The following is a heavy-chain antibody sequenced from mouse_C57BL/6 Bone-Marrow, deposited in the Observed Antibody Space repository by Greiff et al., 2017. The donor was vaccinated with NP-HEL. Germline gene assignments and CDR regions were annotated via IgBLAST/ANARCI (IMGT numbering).Heavy chain of an antibody. CDR2: IDPSDSYT. CDR1: GYTFTSYW. V-gene: IGHV1-69*01. J-gene: IGHJ4*01. Sequence: VQLQQPGAELVMPGASVKLSCKASGYTFTSYWMHWVKQRPGQGLEWIGEIDPSDSYTNYNQKFKGKSTLTVEKSSSTAYMQLSSLTSEDSAVYYCARFGSWLLPYYYAMDYWGQGTSVTVSS. D-gene: IGHD2-3*01. CDR3: ARFGSWLLPYYYAMDY.